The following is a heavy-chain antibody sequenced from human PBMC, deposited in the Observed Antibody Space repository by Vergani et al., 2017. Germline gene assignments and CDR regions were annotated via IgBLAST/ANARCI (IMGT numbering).Heavy chain of an antibody. J-gene: IGHJ3*02. Sequence: EVHLVESGGGLVQPGRSLRLSCSGSGLTLGDYAMTWVRQAPGKGLEWVAFIWSKPYGGTTDYAAPVKGRFTISRDDSKNTLYLQMNSLKTEDTAVYYCTTGPIVVVPAWPDDAFDIWGQGTMVTVSS. D-gene: IGHD2-2*01. CDR1: GLTLGDYA. V-gene: IGHV3-49*04. CDR3: TTGPIVVVPAWPDDAFDI. CDR2: IWSKPYGGTT.